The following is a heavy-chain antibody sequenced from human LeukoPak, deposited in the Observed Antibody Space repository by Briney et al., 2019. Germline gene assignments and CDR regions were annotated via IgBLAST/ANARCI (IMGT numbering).Heavy chain of an antibody. CDR3: ARTPFCSSTSCNSYYYYYMDV. CDR1: GGSISSGSYY. D-gene: IGHD2-2*02. J-gene: IGHJ6*03. CDR2: IYTSGST. V-gene: IGHV4-61*02. Sequence: SQTLSLTCTVSGGSISSGSYYWSWIRQPAGKGLEWIGRIYTSGSTNYNPSLKSRVTISVDTSKNQFSLKLSSVTAADTAVYYCARTPFCSSTSCNSYYYYYMDVWGKGTTVTVSS.